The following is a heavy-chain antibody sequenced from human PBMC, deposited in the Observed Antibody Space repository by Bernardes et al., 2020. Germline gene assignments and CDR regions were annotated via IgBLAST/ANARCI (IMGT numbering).Heavy chain of an antibody. V-gene: IGHV1-8*01. CDR3: ATSRRLVVPVLSSYYYYGMDV. CDR2: MNPNSGNT. Sequence: ASMKVSCKASGYTFTSYDINWVRQATGQGLEWMGWMNPNSGNTGYAQKFQGRVTMTRNTSISTAYMELSSLRSEDTAVYYCATSRRLVVPVLSSYYYYGMDVWGQRTTATVSS. J-gene: IGHJ6*02. CDR1: GYTFTSYD. D-gene: IGHD2-2*01.